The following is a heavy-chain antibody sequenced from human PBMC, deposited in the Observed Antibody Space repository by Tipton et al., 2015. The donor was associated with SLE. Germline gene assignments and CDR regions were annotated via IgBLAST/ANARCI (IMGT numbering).Heavy chain of an antibody. CDR3: ARHDTNYGRNWFDP. CDR1: GDSISSSSYS. V-gene: IGHV4-39*01. Sequence: TLSLTCTVSGDSISSSSYSWAWIRQPPGKGPEWIGRITNSGNTYYTPSFQSRVTMSVDTSKNHFSLKLSSVTAAGTAVYYCARHDTNYGRNWFDPWGQGTLVTVSS. J-gene: IGHJ5*02. D-gene: IGHD2-8*01. CDR2: ITNSGNT.